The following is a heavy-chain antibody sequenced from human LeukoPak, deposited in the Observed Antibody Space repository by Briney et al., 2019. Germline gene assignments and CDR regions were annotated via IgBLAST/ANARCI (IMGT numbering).Heavy chain of an antibody. Sequence: SETLSLTCTVSGGSISSYYWSWIRQPPGKGLEWIGYIYYSGSPNYNPSLKSRVTISVDTSKNQFSLKLSSVTAADTAVYYCARDSVDSSGSFYFDYWGQGTLVTVSS. J-gene: IGHJ4*02. CDR1: GGSISSYY. V-gene: IGHV4-59*01. CDR2: IYYSGSP. CDR3: ARDSVDSSGSFYFDY. D-gene: IGHD3-22*01.